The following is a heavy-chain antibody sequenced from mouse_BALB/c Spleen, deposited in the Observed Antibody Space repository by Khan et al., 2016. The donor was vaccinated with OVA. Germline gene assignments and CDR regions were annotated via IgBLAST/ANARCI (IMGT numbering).Heavy chain of an antibody. CDR1: GYSITSDYA. V-gene: IGHV3-2*02. CDR2: ITYSGST. CDR3: TRGRAY. Sequence: EVQLVESGPGLVKPSQSLSLTCTVSGYSITSDYAWNWIRQFPGNKLEWVGYITYSGSTSYTPSLKSRISITRYTSKNQFFLHLNSVTTEDTATYYCTRGRAYWGQGTLVTVSA. D-gene: IGHD3-3*01. J-gene: IGHJ3*01.